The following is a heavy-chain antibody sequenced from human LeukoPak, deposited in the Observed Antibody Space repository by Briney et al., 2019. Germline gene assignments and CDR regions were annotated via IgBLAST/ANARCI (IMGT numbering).Heavy chain of an antibody. V-gene: IGHV4-59*08. CDR1: GGSISSYY. CDR2: IYYSGST. Sequence: SETLSLICTVSGGSISSYYWSWIRQPPGKGLEWIGYIYYSGSTNYNPSLKSRVTISVDTSKNQFSLKLSSVTAADTAVYYCARRKEYCSSTSCYGPWFDPWGQGTLVTVSS. D-gene: IGHD2-2*01. CDR3: ARRKEYCSSTSCYGPWFDP. J-gene: IGHJ5*02.